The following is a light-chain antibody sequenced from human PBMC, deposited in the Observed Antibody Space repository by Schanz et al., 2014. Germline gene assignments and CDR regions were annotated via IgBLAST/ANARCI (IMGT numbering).Light chain of an antibody. Sequence: QSALTHPASVSGSPGQSITISCTGTSSDVGNYNLVSWFQQHPGKAPKVMIYEGSKRPSGVSNRFSGSKSGNTASLTISGLQAEDEADYYCCSYAGKYTWVFGGGTKLTVL. CDR2: EGS. CDR3: CSYAGKYTWV. CDR1: SSDVGNYNL. J-gene: IGLJ3*02. V-gene: IGLV2-23*01.